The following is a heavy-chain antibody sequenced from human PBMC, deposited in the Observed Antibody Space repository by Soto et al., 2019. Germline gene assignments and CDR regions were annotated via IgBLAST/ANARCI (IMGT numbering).Heavy chain of an antibody. CDR1: GFRFSTYS. D-gene: IGHD4-17*01. CDR3: GRVRTVPTSYYYYLDV. CDR2: ISSSSSAI. Sequence: PGGSLRLSCAASGFRFSTYSMNWVRQAPGKGLEWVSYISSSSSAIYYADSVKGRFTISRDNAENSLYLQMNSLRAEDTAVYFCGRVRTVPTSYYYYLDVWGKGTTVTVSS. V-gene: IGHV3-48*01. J-gene: IGHJ6*03.